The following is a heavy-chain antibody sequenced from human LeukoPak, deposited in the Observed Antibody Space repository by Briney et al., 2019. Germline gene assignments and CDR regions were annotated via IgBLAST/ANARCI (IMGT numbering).Heavy chain of an antibody. J-gene: IGHJ4*02. CDR1: GYSISSGYC. CDR3: ARVWKGATDY. Sequence: PSETLSLTCTVSGYSISSGYCWGWIRQPPGKGLEWLGSIYQSGNTYYNPSLKSRVTISVDTSKNQFSLKLSSVTAADTAVYYCARVWKGATDYWGQGTLVTVSS. CDR2: IYQSGNT. V-gene: IGHV4-38-2*02. D-gene: IGHD1-26*01.